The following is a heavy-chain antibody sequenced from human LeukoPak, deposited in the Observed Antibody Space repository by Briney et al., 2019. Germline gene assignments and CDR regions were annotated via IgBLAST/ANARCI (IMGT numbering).Heavy chain of an antibody. Sequence: SETLSLTCTVSGGSISSYYWSWIRQPPGKGLEWIGYIYYSGSTNYNPSLKSRVTISVDTSKNQFSLKLSSVTAADTAVYYCARDASHRGYSYGPYYYYYGMDVWGQGTTVTVSS. CDR1: GGSISSYY. J-gene: IGHJ6*02. CDR2: IYYSGST. D-gene: IGHD5-18*01. CDR3: ARDASHRGYSYGPYYYYYGMDV. V-gene: IGHV4-59*12.